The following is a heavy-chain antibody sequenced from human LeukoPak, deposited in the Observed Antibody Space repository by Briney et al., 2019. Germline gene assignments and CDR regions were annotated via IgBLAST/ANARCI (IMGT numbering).Heavy chain of an antibody. Sequence: SGGSLRLSCAASGFTFSNYWMHWVRQARGKGLVCVSRINSDGSSTSYADSVKGRVTISRDNAENTLYLQMNNQRTEDTGVYYCARDLTLYGGHGGHWGQGTLVTVSS. J-gene: IGHJ4*02. CDR3: ARDLTLYGGHGGH. V-gene: IGHV3-74*01. CDR1: GFTFSNYW. CDR2: INSDGSST. D-gene: IGHD4-23*01.